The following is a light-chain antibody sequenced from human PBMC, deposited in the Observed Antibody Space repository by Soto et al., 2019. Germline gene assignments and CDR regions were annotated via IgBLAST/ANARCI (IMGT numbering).Light chain of an antibody. V-gene: IGKV3-20*01. CDR1: QSVSSSY. CDR3: QQYGSSWT. J-gene: IGKJ1*01. Sequence: ILLTQSPGSLSLSPGERATLSCRASQSVSSSYLAWYQQKPGQAPRLLIYGASSRATGIPDRFSGSGSGTDFTLTISSLEPEDFAVYYCQQYGSSWTFGQGTKVDIK. CDR2: GAS.